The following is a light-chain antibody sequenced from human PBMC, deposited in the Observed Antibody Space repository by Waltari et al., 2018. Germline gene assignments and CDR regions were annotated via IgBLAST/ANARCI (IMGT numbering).Light chain of an antibody. CDR3: QQYGNSLTWS. V-gene: IGKV3-20*01. CDR2: GAS. J-gene: IGKJ1*01. CDR1: QSVNSNY. Sequence: IVLTQSPDTLSLSPGERATLSCRASQSVNSNYLAWYPQKPGQTPRLLIYGASNRATGIPDRFSGSGSGTDFTLTISRLGPEDCAVYYCQQYGNSLTWSFGQGTKVEI.